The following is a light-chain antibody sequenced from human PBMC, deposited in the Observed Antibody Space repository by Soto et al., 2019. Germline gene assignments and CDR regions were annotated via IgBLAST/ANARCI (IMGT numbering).Light chain of an antibody. CDR2: GAS. CDR3: QQYDSSPRK. Sequence: EIVLTQSPGALSLSPGERATLSCGASQSVSSSYLAWYQQKPGQAPRLLIYGASTRATGIPDRFSGSGSGTDFTLTISRLEPEDFAVYYCQQYDSSPRKFGQGTKVEIK. V-gene: IGKV3-20*01. J-gene: IGKJ1*01. CDR1: QSVSSSY.